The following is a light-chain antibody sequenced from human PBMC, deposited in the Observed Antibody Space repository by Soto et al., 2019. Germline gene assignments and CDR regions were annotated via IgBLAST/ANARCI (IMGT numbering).Light chain of an antibody. CDR2: DVT. CDR3: SSYTTSSTLV. V-gene: IGLV2-14*01. J-gene: IGLJ2*01. CDR1: SSDVGAHNY. Sequence: ALTQPASVSGSPRQSITISCTGTSSDVGAHNYVSWYQQYPGKAPKLMIYDVTNRPSGVSNRFSGSKSGNTASLTISGLQAEDEADYYCSSYTTSSTLVFGGGTKLTVL.